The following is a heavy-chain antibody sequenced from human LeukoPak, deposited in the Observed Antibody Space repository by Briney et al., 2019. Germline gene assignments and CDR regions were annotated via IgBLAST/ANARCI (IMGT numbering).Heavy chain of an antibody. Sequence: SETLSLTCTVSGGSISSYYWSWIRQPPGKGLEWIGYICYSGSTNYNPSLKSRVTISVDTSKNQFSLKLSSVTAADTAVYYCARDAGIAAAGIYYYYGMDVWGQGTTVTVSS. CDR2: ICYSGST. CDR1: GGSISSYY. CDR3: ARDAGIAAAGIYYYYGMDV. D-gene: IGHD6-13*01. V-gene: IGHV4-59*01. J-gene: IGHJ6*02.